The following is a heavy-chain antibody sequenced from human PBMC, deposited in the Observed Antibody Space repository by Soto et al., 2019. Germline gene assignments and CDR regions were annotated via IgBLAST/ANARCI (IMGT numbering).Heavy chain of an antibody. CDR1: GGSISSSNW. J-gene: IGHJ4*02. CDR2: IYHSGST. D-gene: IGHD6-19*01. Sequence: QVQLQESGPGLVKPSGTLSLTCAVSGGSISSSNWWSWVRQPPGKGLEWIGEIYHSGSTNYNPSLHSRVTISVYKSKNQFSLKLSSVTAADTAVYYCARGVRQWLVPSKGLHFDYWGQGTLVTVSS. V-gene: IGHV4-4*02. CDR3: ARGVRQWLVPSKGLHFDY.